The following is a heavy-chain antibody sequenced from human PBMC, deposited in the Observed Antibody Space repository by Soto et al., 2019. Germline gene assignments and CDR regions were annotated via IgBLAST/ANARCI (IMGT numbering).Heavy chain of an antibody. CDR2: INSDGSST. V-gene: IGHV3-74*01. D-gene: IGHD6-19*01. Sequence: PGGVPRLSFAASGFTFSSYWMHWVRQAPGKGLVWVSRINSDGSSTSYADSVKGRFTISRDNAKNTLYLQMNSLRAEDTAVYYCARAVAGPIDYWGQGTLVTVSS. CDR3: ARAVAGPIDY. J-gene: IGHJ4*02. CDR1: GFTFSSYW.